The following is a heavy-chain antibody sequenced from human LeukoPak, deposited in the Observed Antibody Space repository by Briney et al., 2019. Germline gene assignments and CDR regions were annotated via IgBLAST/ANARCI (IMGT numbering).Heavy chain of an antibody. J-gene: IGHJ5*02. Sequence: SETLSLTCTVSDGSISSYYWSWIRQPPGKGLEWIGYIYTSGSTNYNPSLKSRVTISVDTSKNQFSLKLSSVTAADTAVYYCARTNIVVVPAAIWSWFDPWGQGTLVTVSS. CDR1: DGSISSYY. CDR3: ARTNIVVVPAAIWSWFDP. CDR2: IYTSGST. D-gene: IGHD2-2*02. V-gene: IGHV4-4*09.